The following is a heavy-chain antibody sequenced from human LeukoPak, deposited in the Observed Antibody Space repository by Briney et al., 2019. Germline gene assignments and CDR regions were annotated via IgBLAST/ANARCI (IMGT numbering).Heavy chain of an antibody. CDR1: GFTFSSYG. Sequence: PGRSLRLSCAASGFTFSSYGMHWVRQAPGKGLGWVAAISFDGSNEYYADSVKGRFTISRDNAKNTLYLQMNSLRAEDTAVFYCAKDSVAGKKNFDYWGQGTLVTVSS. CDR2: ISFDGSNE. V-gene: IGHV3-30*18. D-gene: IGHD6-19*01. CDR3: AKDSVAGKKNFDY. J-gene: IGHJ4*02.